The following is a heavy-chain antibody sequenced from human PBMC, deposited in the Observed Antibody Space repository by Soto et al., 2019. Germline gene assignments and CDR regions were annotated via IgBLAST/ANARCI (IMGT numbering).Heavy chain of an antibody. Sequence: SETLSLTCTVSGGSMSSHYWTWLRQSPGKGLEWIGYISYSGSTYYNPSLKSRVSISADTSKNQFSLRMNSMIAADTAVYYCARADPAASVGYWGQGTLVTVSS. CDR1: GGSMSSHY. D-gene: IGHD2-2*01. CDR3: ARADPAASVGY. V-gene: IGHV4-59*11. CDR2: ISYSGST. J-gene: IGHJ4*02.